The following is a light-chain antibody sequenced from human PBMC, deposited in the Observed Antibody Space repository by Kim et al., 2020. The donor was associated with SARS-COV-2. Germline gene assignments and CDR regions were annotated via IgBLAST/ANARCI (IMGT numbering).Light chain of an antibody. V-gene: IGKV1-39*01. CDR3: QQSYSTPRT. J-gene: IGKJ2*01. CDR1: QSISSY. CDR2: AAS. Sequence: ASVGDRVTITCRASQSISSYLNWYQQKPGKAPKLLIYAASSLESGVPSRFSGSGSGTDFTLTISSLQPEDFATFYCQQSYSTPRTFGQGTKVEI.